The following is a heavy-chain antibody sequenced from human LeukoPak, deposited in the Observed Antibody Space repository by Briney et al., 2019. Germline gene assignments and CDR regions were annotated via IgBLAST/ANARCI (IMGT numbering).Heavy chain of an antibody. Sequence: ASVKVSCKXSGYTFTGYYMHWVRQAPGQGLEWMGWINPNSGGTNYAQKFQGRVTMTRDTSISTAYMELSRLRSDDTAVYYCARLGAYCGGDCYADYWGQETLVTVSS. D-gene: IGHD2-21*01. CDR3: ARLGAYCGGDCYADY. CDR1: GYTFTGYY. V-gene: IGHV1-2*02. J-gene: IGHJ4*02. CDR2: INPNSGGT.